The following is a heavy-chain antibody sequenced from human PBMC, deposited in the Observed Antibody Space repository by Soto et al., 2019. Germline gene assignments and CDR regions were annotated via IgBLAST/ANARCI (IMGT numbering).Heavy chain of an antibody. V-gene: IGHV4-39*01. CDR2: IFYSGST. J-gene: IGHJ4*02. CDR1: GGSISSTSYY. Sequence: SETLSLTCTVSGGSISSTSYYWCWFRHPPGKGLEWIGGIFYSGSTYYNPSLKSRVTISVDTSKNQFSLKLSSVTAADTVVYYCARMGLDDTLTGYYFDHWGQGSLVTVSS. CDR3: ARMGLDDTLTGYYFDH. D-gene: IGHD3-9*01.